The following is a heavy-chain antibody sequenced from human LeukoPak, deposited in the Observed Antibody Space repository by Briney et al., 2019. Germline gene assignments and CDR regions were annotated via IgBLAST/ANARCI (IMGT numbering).Heavy chain of an antibody. CDR2: INHSGST. Sequence: PSETLSLTCAVYGGSFSGYYWSWIRQPPGQGLEWIGEINHSGSTNYNPSLKSRVTISVDTSKNQFSLKLSSVTAADTAVYYCARGGLRYQLLSWFDPWGQGTLVTVSS. CDR3: ARGGLRYQLLSWFDP. J-gene: IGHJ5*02. V-gene: IGHV4-34*01. CDR1: GGSFSGYY. D-gene: IGHD2-2*01.